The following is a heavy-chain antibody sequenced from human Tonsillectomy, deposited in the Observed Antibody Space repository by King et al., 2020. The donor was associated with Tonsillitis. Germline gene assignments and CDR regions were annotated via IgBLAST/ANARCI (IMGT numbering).Heavy chain of an antibody. V-gene: IGHV1-46*01. D-gene: IGHD2/OR15-2a*01. J-gene: IGHJ2*01. Sequence: VQLVESGAEVKEPGASLKVSCKASGYSFTNYYMHWVRQAPGHRLEWMGLINPSGTGTGYAQNFQGRITMTRDMSTGTDYMELSSLRSDDTAVYYCAREGGSFRHFDLWGRGTLVTVSS. CDR1: GYSFTNYY. CDR2: INPSGTGT. CDR3: AREGGSFRHFDL.